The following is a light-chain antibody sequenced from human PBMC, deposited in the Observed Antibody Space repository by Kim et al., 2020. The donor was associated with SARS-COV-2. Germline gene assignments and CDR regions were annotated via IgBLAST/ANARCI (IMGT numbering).Light chain of an antibody. CDR1: SSDVGGYNY. J-gene: IGLJ3*02. V-gene: IGLV2-14*03. CDR3: SSYTSSSTLV. Sequence: QSVLTQPASVSGSPGQSITISCTGTSSDVGGYNYVSWYQQHPGKAPKVIIYDVTSRPSGVSNRFSGSKSGNTASLTISGLQAEDEADYYCSSYTSSSTLVFGGGTKVTVL. CDR2: DVT.